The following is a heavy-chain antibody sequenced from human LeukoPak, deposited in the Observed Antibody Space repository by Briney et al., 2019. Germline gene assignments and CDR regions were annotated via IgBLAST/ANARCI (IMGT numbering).Heavy chain of an antibody. CDR3: TQSTYDFWSGYTDY. CDR2: IRSKAYGGTP. Sequence: GGSLRLSCSASGFTSGDYAVSWVRQAPGKGLEWVGFIRSKAYGGTPEYAASVKGRFTISREEYISIAYLEMNSLKAEDTAVYYCTQSTYDFWSGYTDYWGQGTLVTVSS. D-gene: IGHD3-3*01. J-gene: IGHJ4*02. V-gene: IGHV3-49*04. CDR1: GFTSGDYA.